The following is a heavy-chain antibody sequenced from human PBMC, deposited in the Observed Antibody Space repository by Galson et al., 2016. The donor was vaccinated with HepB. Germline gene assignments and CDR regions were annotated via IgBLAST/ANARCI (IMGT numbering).Heavy chain of an antibody. CDR2: IKQDDSAK. V-gene: IGHV3-7*01. CDR3: ARVNWELGTWHMDV. CDR1: GFTLTNYR. D-gene: IGHD1-26*01. J-gene: IGHJ6*03. Sequence: SLRLSCAASGFTLTNYRMSWVRQAPGQGLEWVANIKQDDSAKYYANSLKGRITISRDNAMNSLYLLMNSLRGEDTAVYYCARVNWELGTWHMDVWGGGTTVTVSS.